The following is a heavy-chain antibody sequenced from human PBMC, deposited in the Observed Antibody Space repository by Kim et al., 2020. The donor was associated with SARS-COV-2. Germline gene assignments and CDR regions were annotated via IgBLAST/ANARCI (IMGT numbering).Heavy chain of an antibody. J-gene: IGHJ6*02. CDR3: TRGRGGFNV. V-gene: IGHV3-9*01. Sequence: DNRGYADSVKGRFTISRDNAKNAVYLQMNSLSPEDTALYYCTRGRGGFNVWGQGTTVTVSS. D-gene: IGHD3-16*01. CDR2: DNR.